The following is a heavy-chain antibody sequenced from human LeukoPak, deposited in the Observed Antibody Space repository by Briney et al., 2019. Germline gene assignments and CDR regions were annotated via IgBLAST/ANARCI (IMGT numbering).Heavy chain of an antibody. V-gene: IGHV3-21*01. CDR2: ISSSSSHI. J-gene: IGHJ6*04. CDR1: GFTFSSYS. D-gene: IGHD6-19*01. Sequence: GGSLRLSCAASGFTFSSYSMNWVRQAPGKGLEWVSAISSSSSHIYHADSVKGRFTISRDNGKNSLYLQMNSLRAEDTAVYYCARSSGSFGMDVWGKGTTVTDSS. CDR3: ARSSGSFGMDV.